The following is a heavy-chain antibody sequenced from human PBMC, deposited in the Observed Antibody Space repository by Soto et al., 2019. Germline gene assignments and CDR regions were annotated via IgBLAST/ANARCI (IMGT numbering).Heavy chain of an antibody. D-gene: IGHD1-1*01. Sequence: WGSLRLSCAASGFTFISYWINCVRHSPGKGLEWVANINQDGNEDNLLDSVKGRFTISRDNAKNSLFLQMNSLRVDDTAVYYCARTGDGHHDFLDYWGQGALVTVSS. V-gene: IGHV3-7*01. CDR2: INQDGNED. CDR1: GFTFISYW. J-gene: IGHJ4*02. CDR3: ARTGDGHHDFLDY.